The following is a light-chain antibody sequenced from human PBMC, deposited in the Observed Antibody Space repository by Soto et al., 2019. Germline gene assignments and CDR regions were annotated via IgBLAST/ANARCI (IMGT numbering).Light chain of an antibody. Sequence: QSALTQPPSASGSPGQSVTISCTGTSSDIGGYNYISWYQQHPGKAPKLMIYEASKRPSGVPDRFSASKSGNTASLTVSGLQAEDEADYYCASYAVSSVVFGGGTKLTVL. V-gene: IGLV2-8*01. CDR2: EAS. CDR3: ASYAVSSVV. CDR1: SSDIGGYNY. J-gene: IGLJ2*01.